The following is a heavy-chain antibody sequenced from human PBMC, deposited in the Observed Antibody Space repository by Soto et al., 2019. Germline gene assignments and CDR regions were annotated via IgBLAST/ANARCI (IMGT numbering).Heavy chain of an antibody. J-gene: IGHJ4*02. CDR1: GFTFSPYT. Sequence: GGSLRLSCAASGFTFSPYTMHWVRQTPGKGLEWVAVISYDGSDKNYADSVRGRFTISRDNSKNTLFLQMNSLRVEDTALYYCARGGGFCGADCYKGGIDYWGQGALVTVSS. CDR2: ISYDGSDK. D-gene: IGHD2-21*02. CDR3: ARGGGFCGADCYKGGIDY. V-gene: IGHV3-30-3*01.